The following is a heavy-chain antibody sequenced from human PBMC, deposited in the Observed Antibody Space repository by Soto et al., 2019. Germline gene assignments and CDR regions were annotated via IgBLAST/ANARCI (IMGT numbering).Heavy chain of an antibody. J-gene: IGHJ4*02. CDR1: GFTFISYP. CDR2: ISYDGSNK. CDR3: ARDGVDIVATIQLDY. Sequence: QLLELGGGVVKPGRSLRLSCEASGFTFISYPMPWVRQAQGKGRGGVAVISYDGSNKYYADSVKGRFTISRDNSKNTLYLQMNSLRAEDTAVYYCARDGVDIVATIQLDYWGQGTLVTVSS. D-gene: IGHD5-12*01. V-gene: IGHV3-30-3*01.